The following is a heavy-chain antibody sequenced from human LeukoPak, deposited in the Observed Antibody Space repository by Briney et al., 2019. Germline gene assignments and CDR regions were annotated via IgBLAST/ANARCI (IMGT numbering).Heavy chain of an antibody. CDR1: GGSFSGYY. CDR2: INHSGST. J-gene: IGHJ6*03. V-gene: IGHV4-34*01. CDR3: AREYKPAPWYYYYMDV. D-gene: IGHD2-2*01. Sequence: SETLSLTCAVYGGSFSGYYWSWIRQPPGKGLEWIGEINHSGSTNYNPSLKSRVTISVDTSKNQFSLKLSSVTAADTAVYYCAREYKPAPWYYYYMDVWGKGTTVTVS.